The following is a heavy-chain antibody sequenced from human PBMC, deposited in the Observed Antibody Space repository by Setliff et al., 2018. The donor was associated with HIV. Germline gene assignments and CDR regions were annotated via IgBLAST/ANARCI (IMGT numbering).Heavy chain of an antibody. Sequence: SETLSLTCAVYGGSFSGYYWNWIRQSPGKGLEWIGEMNHSGNTNYNPSLKSRVTISMDMSKNQFSLNLASMTAADTAVYYCARGAGQWLRLVQGDSVAYFDFWGQGTTVTVSS. V-gene: IGHV4-34*01. CDR3: ARGAGQWLRLVQGDSVAYFDF. CDR1: GGSFSGYY. J-gene: IGHJ6*02. CDR2: MNHSGNT. D-gene: IGHD6-19*01.